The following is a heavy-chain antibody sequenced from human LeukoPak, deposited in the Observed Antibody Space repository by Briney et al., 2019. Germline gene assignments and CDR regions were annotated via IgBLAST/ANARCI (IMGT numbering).Heavy chain of an antibody. CDR2: ISYDGSNK. D-gene: IGHD5-18*01. CDR1: GFSVSSNY. V-gene: IGHV3-30-3*01. Sequence: PGGSLRLSCVVSGFSVSSNYMHWVRQAPGKGLEWVAVISYDGSNKYYADSVKGRFTLSRDNSKNTLYLQMNSLRAEDTAVYYCARDTDGGYSYGFDYWGQGTLVTVSS. CDR3: ARDTDGGYSYGFDY. J-gene: IGHJ4*02.